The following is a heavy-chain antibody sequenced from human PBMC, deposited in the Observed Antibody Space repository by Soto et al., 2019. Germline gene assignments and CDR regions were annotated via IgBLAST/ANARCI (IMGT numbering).Heavy chain of an antibody. Sequence: SETLSLTCAVYGGSFSGYYWSWIRQPPGKGLEWIGEINHSGSTNYNPSLKSRVTISVDTSKNQFSLKLSSVTAADTAVYYCARVLFRLSSRPIDYWGLGTLVTVSS. D-gene: IGHD6-13*01. CDR1: GGSFSGYY. CDR3: ARVLFRLSSRPIDY. V-gene: IGHV4-34*01. J-gene: IGHJ4*02. CDR2: INHSGST.